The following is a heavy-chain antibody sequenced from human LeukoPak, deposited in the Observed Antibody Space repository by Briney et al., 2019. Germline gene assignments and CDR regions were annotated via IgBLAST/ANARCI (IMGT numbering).Heavy chain of an antibody. Sequence: PGRSLRLSCAASGFTFSSYAMHWVRQAPGKGLEWVGVISYDGSNKYYADSVKGRFTISRDNSKNTLYLQMNSLRAEDTAVYYCAKGEFAAPSTFDYWGQGTLVTVSS. CDR1: GFTFSSYA. D-gene: IGHD2-15*01. J-gene: IGHJ4*02. CDR3: AKGEFAAPSTFDY. CDR2: ISYDGSNK. V-gene: IGHV3-30-3*01.